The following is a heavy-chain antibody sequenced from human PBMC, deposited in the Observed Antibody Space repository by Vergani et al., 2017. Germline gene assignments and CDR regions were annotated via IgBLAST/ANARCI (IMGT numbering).Heavy chain of an antibody. D-gene: IGHD2-21*01. CDR1: GFTFSNSA. V-gene: IGHV3-23*01. CDR3: ADLYGDDGFSPF. J-gene: IGHJ4*02. Sequence: EVHLLESGGGSVQSGGSLRLSCAASGFTFSNSAVSWVRQAPGRGLAWVSSISGPGLSTYYADSVKGRFSISRDDSKNTVYLQINSLRAEDTAFYYCADLYGDDGFSPFWGQGTLVTVSS. CDR2: ISGPGLST.